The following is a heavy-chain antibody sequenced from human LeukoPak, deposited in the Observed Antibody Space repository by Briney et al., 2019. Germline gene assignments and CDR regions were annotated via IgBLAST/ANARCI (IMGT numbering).Heavy chain of an antibody. CDR2: ISGNADST. J-gene: IGHJ4*02. CDR3: ARRVTYSGAYDY. D-gene: IGHD1-26*01. Sequence: GGSLRLSCSASGFTFSSFSMDWVRQAPGKGLEYVSGISGNADSTFYAKSVRGRFTISRGNSQNTMYLQMGSLRPEDMGLFYCARRVTYSGAYDYWGQGTLVTVSA. V-gene: IGHV3-64*01. CDR1: GFTFSSFS.